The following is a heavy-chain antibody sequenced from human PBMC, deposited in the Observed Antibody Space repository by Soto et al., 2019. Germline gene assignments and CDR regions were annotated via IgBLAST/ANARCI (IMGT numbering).Heavy chain of an antibody. Sequence: GGSLRLSCAASGFTFSSYSMNWVRQAPGKGLEWVSSISSSSSYIYYADSVKGRFTISRDNAKNSLYLQMNSLRAEDTAVYYCARDPLIYDILTGYYPNPLLFDYWGQGTLVTVSS. CDR2: ISSSSSYI. V-gene: IGHV3-21*01. CDR1: GFTFSSYS. J-gene: IGHJ4*02. CDR3: ARDPLIYDILTGYYPNPLLFDY. D-gene: IGHD3-9*01.